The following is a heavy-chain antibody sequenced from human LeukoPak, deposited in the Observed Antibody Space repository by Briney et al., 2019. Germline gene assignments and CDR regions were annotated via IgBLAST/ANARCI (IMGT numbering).Heavy chain of an antibody. CDR3: ARDAGSYSFNY. Sequence: GGSLRLSCAASGFTFSSYAMSWVRQAPGKGLEWVSAISGSGGSTYYADSVKGRFTISRDSARNSLYLQMNSLRAEDTAVYYCARDAGSYSFNYWGQGTLVTVSS. D-gene: IGHD6-13*01. V-gene: IGHV3-23*01. CDR1: GFTFSSYA. J-gene: IGHJ4*02. CDR2: ISGSGGST.